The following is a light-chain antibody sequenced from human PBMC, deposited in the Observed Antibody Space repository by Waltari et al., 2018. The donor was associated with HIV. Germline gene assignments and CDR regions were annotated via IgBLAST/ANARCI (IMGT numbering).Light chain of an antibody. J-gene: IGLJ2*01. CDR3: ASWDDSLKGVV. CDR2: SNN. V-gene: IGLV1-44*01. CDR1: SSNIGGNT. Sequence: QSVLTQPPSASGTPGQRVTISCSGSSSNIGGNTVNWYQQLPGTAPKLLNYSNNQLPSGVPDRLSGSKSGTSASLAISGLQSEDEADYYCASWDDSLKGVVFGGGTKLTVL.